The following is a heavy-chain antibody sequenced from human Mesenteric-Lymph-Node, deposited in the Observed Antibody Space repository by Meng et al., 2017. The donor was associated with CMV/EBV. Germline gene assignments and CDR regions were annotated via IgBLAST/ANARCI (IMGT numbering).Heavy chain of an antibody. D-gene: IGHD3-16*01. Sequence: SGGSLISYYWSWVRQPPGKGLEWIGYIYYTGGTNYNPSLKSRVTISVDTSKNQFSLRLSSVTAADTAVYFCARAYYDYVWRINWFDPWGQGTLVTVSS. CDR1: GGSLISYY. CDR2: IYYTGGT. CDR3: ARAYYDYVWRINWFDP. V-gene: IGHV4-59*01. J-gene: IGHJ5*02.